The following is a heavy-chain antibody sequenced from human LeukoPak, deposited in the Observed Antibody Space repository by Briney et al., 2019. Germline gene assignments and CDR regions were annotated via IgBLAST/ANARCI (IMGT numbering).Heavy chain of an antibody. CDR1: GYTFTGYY. J-gene: IGHJ4*02. V-gene: IGHV1-2*02. CDR2: INPNSGGT. D-gene: IGHD3-22*01. CDR3: ARDYYDSSGYYYPLHFGY. Sequence: ASVKVSCKASGYTFTGYYMHWVRQAPGQGLEWMGWINPNSGGTNYAQKFQGRVTMTRDTSISTAYMELSRLRSDDTAVYYCARDYYDSSGYYYPLHFGYWGQGTLVTVSS.